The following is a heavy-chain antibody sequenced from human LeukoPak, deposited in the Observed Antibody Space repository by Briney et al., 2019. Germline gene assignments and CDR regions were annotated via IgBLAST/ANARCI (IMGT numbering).Heavy chain of an antibody. V-gene: IGHV3-7*01. CDR1: GFTFSSYW. CDR2: IKQDGSEK. J-gene: IGHJ3*02. CDR3: ARDQRNGYNYGAFDI. D-gene: IGHD5-24*01. Sequence: AGGSLRLSCTASGFTFSSYWMSWVRQAPGKGLEWVANIKQDGSEKYYVDSVKGRFTISRDNAKNSLYLQMNSLRAEDTAVYYCARDQRNGYNYGAFDIWGQGTTVTVSS.